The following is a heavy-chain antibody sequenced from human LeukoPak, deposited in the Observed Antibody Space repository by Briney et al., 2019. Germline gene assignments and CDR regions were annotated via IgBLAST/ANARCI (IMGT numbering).Heavy chain of an antibody. CDR2: MNPNSGNT. D-gene: IGHD6-13*01. J-gene: IGHJ5*02. CDR1: GYTFTSYD. V-gene: IGHV1-8*03. Sequence: ASVKVSCKASGYTFTSYDISWVRQATGQGLEWMGWMNPNSGNTGYAQKFQGRVTITRNTSISTAYMELSSLRSEDTAVYYCARGSPSPAAAATNWFDPWGQGTLVTVSS. CDR3: ARGSPSPAAAATNWFDP.